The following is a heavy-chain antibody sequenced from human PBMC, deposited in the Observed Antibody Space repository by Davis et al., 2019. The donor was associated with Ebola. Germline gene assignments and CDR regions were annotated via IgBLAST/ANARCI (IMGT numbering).Heavy chain of an antibody. J-gene: IGHJ6*03. D-gene: IGHD3-3*01. V-gene: IGHV1-18*01. Sequence: ASVKVSCKASGYTFTSYGISWVRQAPGQGLEWMGWISAYNGNTNYAQKLQGRVTMTTDTSTSTAYMELRSLRSDDTAVYYCARVGIYYDFWSGPNYYYYMDVWGKGTTVTVSS. CDR3: ARVGIYYDFWSGPNYYYYMDV. CDR1: GYTFTSYG. CDR2: ISAYNGNT.